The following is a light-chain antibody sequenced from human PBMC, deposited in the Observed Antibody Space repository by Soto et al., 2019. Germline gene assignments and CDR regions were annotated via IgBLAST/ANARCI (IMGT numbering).Light chain of an antibody. V-gene: IGLV1-44*01. CDR3: GAWDGSLNAWV. CDR1: SSNIGSNT. J-gene: IGLJ3*02. CDR2: SFN. Sequence: QSVLTQPPSASGTPGQRVTISCFGSSSNIGSNTVNWYQQLPGTAPKLLIYSFNQRPSGVPDRFSGSKSVTSASLAISGLQSEDEDGYYCGAWDGSLNAWVFGGGTKVTVL.